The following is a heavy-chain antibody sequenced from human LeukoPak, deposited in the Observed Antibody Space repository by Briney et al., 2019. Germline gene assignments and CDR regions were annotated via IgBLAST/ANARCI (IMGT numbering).Heavy chain of an antibody. CDR2: ITTSGATT. J-gene: IGHJ5*01. Sequence: PGGSLRLSCAASGFTFTSYGMSWVRQAPGKGLEWVSAITTSGATTYYADSVKGRFTISRDNSKNMLYLQMNSLRAEDTAVYYCAKDPGWFDSWGQGTLVTVSS. CDR1: GFTFTSYG. V-gene: IGHV3-23*01. CDR3: AKDPGWFDS.